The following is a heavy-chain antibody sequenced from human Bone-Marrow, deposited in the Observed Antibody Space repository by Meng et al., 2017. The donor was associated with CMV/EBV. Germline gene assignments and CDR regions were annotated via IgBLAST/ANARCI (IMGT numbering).Heavy chain of an antibody. D-gene: IGHD3-16*01. V-gene: IGHV2-5*01. J-gene: IGHJ4*02. Sequence: QITLRESGPTLVKPTQTLTLTCTFSGFSLSTSGMGVGWIRQPPGKALEWLALIYWNDDKRYSPSLRSRLTITKDTSKNQVVLTMTNMDPVDTATYYCAHRGGEIYFDFWGQGTLVTVSS. CDR2: IYWNDDK. CDR3: AHRGGEIYFDF. CDR1: GFSLSTSGMG.